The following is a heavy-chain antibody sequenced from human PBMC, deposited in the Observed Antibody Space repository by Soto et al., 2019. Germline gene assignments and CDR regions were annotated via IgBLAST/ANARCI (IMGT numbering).Heavy chain of an antibody. V-gene: IGHV4-39*01. D-gene: IGHD2-2*01. CDR2: IYYTGTT. J-gene: IGHJ5*02. CDR1: GGSISSSTYY. Sequence: QLQLQESGPGLVKPSETLSLTCSVSGGSISSSTYYWGWIRQPPGKGLEWIGSIYYTGTTYHNPSLKRRVTMSVDTSKNKFSLKLSSVTAADTAVYFCARRISTSGSGFDPWGQGTLVTVSS. CDR3: ARRISTSGSGFDP.